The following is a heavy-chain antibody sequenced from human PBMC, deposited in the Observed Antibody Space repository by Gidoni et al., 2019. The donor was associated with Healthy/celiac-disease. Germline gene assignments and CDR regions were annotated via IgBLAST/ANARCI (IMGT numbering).Heavy chain of an antibody. CDR1: GYTFTSYA. J-gene: IGHJ4*02. CDR3: ARDIKRGSDSSGYRDY. CDR2: INAGNGNT. D-gene: IGHD3-22*01. V-gene: IGHV1-3*01. Sequence: QVQLVQSGAEVKKPGASVKVSCKASGYTFTSYAMHWVRQAPGQRLEWMGWINAGNGNTKYSQKFQGRVTITRDTSASTAYMELSSLRSEDTAVYYCARDIKRGSDSSGYRDYWGQGTLVTVSS.